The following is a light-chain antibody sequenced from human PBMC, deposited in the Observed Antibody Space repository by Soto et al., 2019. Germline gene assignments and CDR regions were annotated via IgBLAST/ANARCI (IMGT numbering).Light chain of an antibody. CDR2: AAS. J-gene: IGKJ4*01. CDR1: QSISNY. CDR3: QQSYGTPLT. Sequence: DMEMTQSPSSLSASVGDRVTITCRASQSISNYLNWYQHKPAKVPKLLIYAASSLQSGVPTRFSGSGSGTDFTLTINSLQPEDFATYYCQQSYGTPLTFGGGTKIEIK. V-gene: IGKV1-39*01.